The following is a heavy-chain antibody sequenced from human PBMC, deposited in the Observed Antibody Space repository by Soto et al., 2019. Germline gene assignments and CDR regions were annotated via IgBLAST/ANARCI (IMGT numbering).Heavy chain of an antibody. J-gene: IGHJ6*02. CDR3: AGRGEDIVVVPAAIPYYYYGMDV. Sequence: QVQLVQSGAEVKKPGSSVKVSCKASGGTFSSYAISWVRQAPGQGLEWMGGIIPIFGTANYAQKFQGRVTIIADESTSTAYMELSSLRSEDTAVYYCAGRGEDIVVVPAAIPYYYYGMDVWGQGTTVTVSS. V-gene: IGHV1-69*01. D-gene: IGHD2-2*02. CDR2: IIPIFGTA. CDR1: GGTFSSYA.